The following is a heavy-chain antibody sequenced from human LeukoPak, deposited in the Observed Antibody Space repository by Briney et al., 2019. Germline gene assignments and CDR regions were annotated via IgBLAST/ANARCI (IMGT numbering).Heavy chain of an antibody. CDR2: IWYDGSNK. D-gene: IGHD2-2*01. J-gene: IGHJ4*02. Sequence: GGSLRLSCAASGFTLSSYGMHWVRQAPGKGLERVAVIWYDGSNKYYADSVKGRFTISRDNSENTLYLQMNSLRAEDTAVYYCARDWRNPQQDIVVVPAARLDYWGQGTLVTVSS. V-gene: IGHV3-33*01. CDR1: GFTLSSYG. CDR3: ARDWRNPQQDIVVVPAARLDY.